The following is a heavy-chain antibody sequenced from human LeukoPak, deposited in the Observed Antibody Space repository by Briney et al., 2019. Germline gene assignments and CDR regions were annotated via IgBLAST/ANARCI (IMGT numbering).Heavy chain of an antibody. D-gene: IGHD1-14*01. V-gene: IGHV4-59*08. Sequence: KPSETLSLTCTVSGGSISSYYWSWIRQPPGKGLEWIGYIYYSGSTNYNPSLKSRVTISVDTSKNQFSLKLSSVTAADTAVYYCARRDGAGREFDYWGQGTLVTVSS. CDR2: IYYSGST. CDR3: ARRDGAGREFDY. CDR1: GGSISSYY. J-gene: IGHJ4*02.